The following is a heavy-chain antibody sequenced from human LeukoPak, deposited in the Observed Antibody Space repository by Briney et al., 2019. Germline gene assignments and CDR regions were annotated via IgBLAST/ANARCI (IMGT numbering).Heavy chain of an antibody. CDR2: ISGTGGRT. J-gene: IGHJ6*02. Sequence: GGSLRLSCATSGFSFISYGMSWVRQAPGEGLEWVSSISGTGGRTYYADSVKGRFTISRDNSKNTLYLQMNSLRAEDTAVYYCAKDRLPAATPYYYYYGMDVRGQGTTVTVSS. CDR3: AKDRLPAATPYYYYYGMDV. CDR1: GFSFISYG. V-gene: IGHV3-23*01. D-gene: IGHD2-2*01.